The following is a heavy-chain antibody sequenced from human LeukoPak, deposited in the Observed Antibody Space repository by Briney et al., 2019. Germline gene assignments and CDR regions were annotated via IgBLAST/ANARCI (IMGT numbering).Heavy chain of an antibody. CDR2: IKTDGSST. CDR3: ATAVSQSSSSWYLSDN. D-gene: IGHD6-13*01. Sequence: GGPLRLSCAASGLTFSNYWMHWVRQAPGKGLVWVSRIKTDGSSTSYADSVKGRFTISRDNAKNTLYLQMNSLRAEDTAVYYCATAVSQSSSSWYLSDNWGQGTLVTVSS. V-gene: IGHV3-74*01. CDR1: GLTFSNYW. J-gene: IGHJ4*02.